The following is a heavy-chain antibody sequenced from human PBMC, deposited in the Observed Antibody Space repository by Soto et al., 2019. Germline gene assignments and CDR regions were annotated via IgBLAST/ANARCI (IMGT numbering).Heavy chain of an antibody. CDR1: GFTFSSYA. V-gene: IGHV3-23*01. CDR3: AKGMGATSGYYYYGMDV. Sequence: PGGSLRRSCAASGFTFSSYAMSWVRQAPGKGLEWVSAIGGSGGSTYYADSVKGRFTISRDNSKNTLYLQMNSLRAEDTAVYYCAKGMGATSGYYYYGMDVWGQGTTVTVSS. CDR2: IGGSGGST. D-gene: IGHD1-26*01. J-gene: IGHJ6*02.